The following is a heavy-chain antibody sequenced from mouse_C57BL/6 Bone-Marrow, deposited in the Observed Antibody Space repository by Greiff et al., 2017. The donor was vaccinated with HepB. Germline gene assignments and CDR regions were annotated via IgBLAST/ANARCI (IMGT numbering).Heavy chain of an antibody. CDR1: GYTFTDYC. CDR3: GRGEYGTVPNDLDV. Sequence: VQLQQPGAELVRPGSSVKLSCKASGYTFTDYCMHWVKQRPTQGLEWIGNIYPTDSETHYNQKFKDKATLTVDKSSSTAYMQLSSLTSEDSAVYYCGRGEYGTVPNDLDVWGTGTTVTVSS. D-gene: IGHD1-1*01. J-gene: IGHJ1*03. V-gene: IGHV1-52*01. CDR2: IYPTDSET.